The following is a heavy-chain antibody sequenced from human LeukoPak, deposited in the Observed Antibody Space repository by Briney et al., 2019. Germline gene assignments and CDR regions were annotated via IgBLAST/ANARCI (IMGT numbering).Heavy chain of an antibody. CDR2: IYHSGST. D-gene: IGHD3-22*01. J-gene: IGHJ4*02. CDR3: ARTTPYYDSSGWVFDY. CDR1: GGSISSGGYS. Sequence: SETLSLTCAVSGGSISSGGYSWSWIRQPPGKGLEWIGYIYHSGSTYYNPSLKSRVTISVDTSKNQFSLELSSVTAADTAVYYCARTTPYYDSSGWVFDYWGQGTLVTVSS. V-gene: IGHV4-30-2*01.